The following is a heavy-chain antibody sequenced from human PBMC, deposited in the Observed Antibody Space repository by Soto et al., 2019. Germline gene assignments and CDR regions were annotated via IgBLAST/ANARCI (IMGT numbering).Heavy chain of an antibody. CDR3: ARRGYSSSWYYYYYYGMDV. CDR1: GYTFTSYD. CDR2: MNPNSGNT. Sequence: QVQLVQSGAEVKKPGASVKVSCKASGYTFTSYDINWVRQATGQGLEWMGWMNPNSGNTGYAHKSRGRVTMTRNTSISTAYMELSSLRSEDTAVYYCARRGYSSSWYYYYYYGMDVWGQGTTVTVSS. J-gene: IGHJ6*02. D-gene: IGHD6-13*01. V-gene: IGHV1-8*01.